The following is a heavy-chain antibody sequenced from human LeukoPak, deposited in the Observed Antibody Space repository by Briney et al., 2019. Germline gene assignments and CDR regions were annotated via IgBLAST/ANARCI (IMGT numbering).Heavy chain of an antibody. CDR2: IYVDGST. Sequence: GGSLRLSCAASGISVSSNYMSWVRQAPGKGLQWVSVIYVDGSTYYADSVKGRITISRDNSRNTLYLQMNSPRAEDTAVYYCARDLATRQRTGLYDSWGQGALVTVSS. D-gene: IGHD3-16*02. J-gene: IGHJ4*02. CDR1: GISVSSNY. V-gene: IGHV3-66*01. CDR3: ARDLATRQRTGLYDS.